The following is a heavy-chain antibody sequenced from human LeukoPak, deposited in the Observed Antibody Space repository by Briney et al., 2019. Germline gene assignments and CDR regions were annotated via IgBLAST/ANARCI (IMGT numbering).Heavy chain of an antibody. CDR2: IIPIFGTA. D-gene: IGHD3-3*01. J-gene: IGHJ4*02. Sequence: ASVKVSCKASGGTFSSYAISWVRQAPGQGLEWMGGIIPIFGTANYAQKFQGRVTITADESTSTAYMELSSLRSEDTAVYYCARGVTYYDFWSGYLAFDYWGQGTLVTVSS. CDR3: ARGVTYYDFWSGYLAFDY. V-gene: IGHV1-69*01. CDR1: GGTFSSYA.